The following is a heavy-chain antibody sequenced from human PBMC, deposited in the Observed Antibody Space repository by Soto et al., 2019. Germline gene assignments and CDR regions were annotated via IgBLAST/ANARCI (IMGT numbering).Heavy chain of an antibody. V-gene: IGHV3-11*01. D-gene: IGHD3-3*01. CDR1: GYTFSDYY. J-gene: IGHJ4*02. CDR2: IDTSGTKI. CDR3: ASHYEMWRGYLYPVDY. Sequence: GGSLRLSCAASGYTFSDYYMSWIRQAPGKGLEWISYIDTSGTKIYYADSVKGRFTITRDNAKNSLYLEMNSLRDEDTAVYYCASHYEMWRGYLYPVDYWGQGTLVTVSS.